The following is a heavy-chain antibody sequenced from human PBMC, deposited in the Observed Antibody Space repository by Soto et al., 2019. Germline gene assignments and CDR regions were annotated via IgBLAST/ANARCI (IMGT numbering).Heavy chain of an antibody. CDR3: ARGVSAGVDY. J-gene: IGHJ4*02. CDR2: ITPFNGNT. CDR1: GYTFTYRY. Sequence: SVKVSCKASGYTFTYRYLHWVRQAPGQALEWMGWITPFNGNTNYAQKFQDRVTITRDRSMSTAYMELTTLTSDDTAFYYCARGVSAGVDYWGQGTLVTVSS. D-gene: IGHD1-26*01. V-gene: IGHV1-45*02.